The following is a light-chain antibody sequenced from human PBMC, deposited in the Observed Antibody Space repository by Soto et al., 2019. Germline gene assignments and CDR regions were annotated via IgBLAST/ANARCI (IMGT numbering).Light chain of an antibody. CDR2: EVS. CDR1: RSDIGGYNY. Sequence: QSALTQPASVSGSPGQSITISCTGSRSDIGGYNYVSWYQHYPGKAPKLIIYEVSNRPSGISNRFSASKSGNTASLTISGLQADDETDYYCSSYTNSDIWVFGGGTKLTVL. CDR3: SSYTNSDIWV. V-gene: IGLV2-14*01. J-gene: IGLJ3*02.